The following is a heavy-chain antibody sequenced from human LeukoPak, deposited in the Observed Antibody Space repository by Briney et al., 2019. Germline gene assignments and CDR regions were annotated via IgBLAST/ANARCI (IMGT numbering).Heavy chain of an antibody. CDR1: GYSLTSYW. J-gene: IGHJ4*02. V-gene: IGHV5-51*01. D-gene: IGHD6-6*01. Sequence: GESLQISCQGSGYSLTSYWIAWVRQMPGKGLEWMGIIYPGDTDTRYNPSFQGQVTISADKSINTAYLQWSSLKASDTAMYYCASSSRTRPLLCDYWGQGTLVSVSS. CDR3: ASSSRTRPLLCDY. CDR2: IYPGDTDT.